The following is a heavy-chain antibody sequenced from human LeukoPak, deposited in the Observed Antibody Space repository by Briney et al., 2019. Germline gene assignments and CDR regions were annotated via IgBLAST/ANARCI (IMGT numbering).Heavy chain of an antibody. Sequence: SETLSLTCTVFGGSVSSGSYYWSWIQQPPGKGLEWIGNNNPSLKSRVTISVDTSKNQFSLKLNSVTAADTAVYYCARAHASRRIDYWGQGTLVTVSS. CDR1: GGSVSSGSYY. CDR3: ARAHASRRIDY. J-gene: IGHJ4*02. D-gene: IGHD2-2*01. V-gene: IGHV4-61*01.